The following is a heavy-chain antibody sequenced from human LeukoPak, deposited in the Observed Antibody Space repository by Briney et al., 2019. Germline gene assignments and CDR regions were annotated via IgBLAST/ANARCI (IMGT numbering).Heavy chain of an antibody. Sequence: GGSLRLSCAASGFTFSSYSMNWVRQAPGKGLEWVSSISSSTNYVYYADSVKGRFTISRDNAKNSLYLQMNNLRAEDTAVYYCARVPSDYWGQGTLVTVSS. CDR3: ARVPSDY. V-gene: IGHV3-21*01. CDR2: ISSSTNYV. CDR1: GFTFSSYS. J-gene: IGHJ4*02.